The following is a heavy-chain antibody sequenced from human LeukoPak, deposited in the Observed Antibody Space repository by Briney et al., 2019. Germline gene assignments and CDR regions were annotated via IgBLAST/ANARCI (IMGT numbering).Heavy chain of an antibody. CDR3: ARIEWERLGRAFDI. Sequence: PGGSLRLSCAASGFTFSTAYMNWVRQAPGKGLEWVSSIYSAGATHYAESVKGRFTISRDNSKNTLYLQMNSLRAEDMAVYYCARIEWERLGRAFDIWGQGTMVTVSS. V-gene: IGHV3-53*01. J-gene: IGHJ3*02. CDR2: IYSAGAT. D-gene: IGHD1-26*01. CDR1: GFTFSTAY.